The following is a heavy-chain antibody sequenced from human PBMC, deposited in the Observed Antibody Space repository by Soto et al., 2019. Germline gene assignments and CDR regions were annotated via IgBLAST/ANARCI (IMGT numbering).Heavy chain of an antibody. V-gene: IGHV5-51*01. CDR2: IYPGDSDT. D-gene: IGHD7-27*01. Sequence: GESLKISCEGSCYIFTSYLIACVRQIPWKGLEWMGMIYPGDSDTRYSPSFQGQVTISADKSINTVYLQWSSLKASDTAIYYCARFGWNFCKTGEIWGQGTTVTVSS. CDR1: CYIFTSYL. J-gene: IGHJ6*01. CDR3: ARFGWNFCKTGEI.